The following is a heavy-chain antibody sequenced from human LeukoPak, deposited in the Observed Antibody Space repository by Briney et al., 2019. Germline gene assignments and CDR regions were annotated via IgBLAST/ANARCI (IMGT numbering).Heavy chain of an antibody. CDR2: IWYDGSRK. D-gene: IGHD5-24*01. J-gene: IGHJ6*02. CDR1: GFSFSSYG. V-gene: IGHV3-33*06. CDR3: AKEGLHHYYYGMDV. Sequence: GGSLRLSCAASGFSFSSYGMHWVRQAPGKGLEWVAVIWYDGSRKNYADSVKGRFTISGDNSKSTLYLQMSSLRADDTAVYYCAKEGLHHYYYGMDVWGQGTTVTVSS.